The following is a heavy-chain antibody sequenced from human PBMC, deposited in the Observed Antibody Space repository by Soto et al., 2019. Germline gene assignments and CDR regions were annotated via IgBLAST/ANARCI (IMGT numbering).Heavy chain of an antibody. V-gene: IGHV4-31*03. CDR1: GGSISSGGYY. J-gene: IGHJ3*02. CDR2: IYYSGST. CDR3: ARGGSWPDAFDI. D-gene: IGHD6-13*01. Sequence: SETLSLTCTVSGGSISSGGYYWSWIRQHPGKGLEWIGYIYYSGSTYYNPSLKSRVTISVDTSKNQFSLKLSSVTAADTAVYYCARGGSWPDAFDIWGQGTMVTVSS.